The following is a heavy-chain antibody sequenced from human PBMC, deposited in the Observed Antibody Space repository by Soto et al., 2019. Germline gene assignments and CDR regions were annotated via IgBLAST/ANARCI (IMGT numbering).Heavy chain of an antibody. V-gene: IGHV6-1*01. CDR3: ANDPGYSLDD. J-gene: IGHJ4*02. CDR1: GDSVSSNIVT. CDR2: TYYRSQWFN. D-gene: IGHD5-12*01. Sequence: SQTLSLTCAISGDSVSSNIVTWDWIRQSPSRGLEWLGRTYYRSQWFNDYAVSVKSRMTINADTSKNQFSLQLNYVTPEDTAVYYCANDPGYSLDDRGQGTQVTVSS.